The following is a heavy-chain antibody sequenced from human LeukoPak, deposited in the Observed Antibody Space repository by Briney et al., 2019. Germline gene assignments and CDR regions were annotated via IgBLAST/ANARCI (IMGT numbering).Heavy chain of an antibody. Sequence: GRSLRLSCSASGFTFSSYGMHWLRQAPGKGLEWVAVIMYDGGNKYYADSVKGRFTISKDNSKNTLYLQMNSLRAEDTAVYYCAREDTSSWTFDYGGQGTLVTVSP. V-gene: IGHV3-33*01. CDR2: IMYDGGNK. J-gene: IGHJ4*02. D-gene: IGHD6-13*01. CDR3: AREDTSSWTFDY. CDR1: GFTFSSYG.